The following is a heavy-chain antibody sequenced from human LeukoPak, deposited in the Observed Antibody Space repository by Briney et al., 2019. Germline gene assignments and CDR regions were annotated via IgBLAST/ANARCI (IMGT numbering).Heavy chain of an antibody. CDR1: GFTFSTYS. V-gene: IGHV3-21*01. Sequence: GGSLRLSCAASGFTFSTYSMNWVRQAPGNGLEWVSSISGSSDYIYYADSVKGRFTISRDNAKNSLYLKMDSLRAEDTAVYYCVRGYRADRQGFWGQGTLVTVSS. CDR3: VRGYRADRQGF. D-gene: IGHD1-14*01. J-gene: IGHJ4*02. CDR2: ISGSSDYI.